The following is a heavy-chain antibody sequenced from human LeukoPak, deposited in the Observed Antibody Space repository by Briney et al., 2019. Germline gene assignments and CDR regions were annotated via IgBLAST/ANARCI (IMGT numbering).Heavy chain of an antibody. J-gene: IGHJ4*02. CDR1: GFTFISYW. CDR2: IKQDGSEK. D-gene: IGHD1-26*01. Sequence: GGSLRLSCAASGFTFISYWLTWVRQAPGKGLEWVANIKQDGSEKYYVGSVKGRFTISRDNAKNSLFLQMNSLRVEDTAVYYCASRVGFEYWGQGTQVTVSS. CDR3: ASRVGFEY. V-gene: IGHV3-7*01.